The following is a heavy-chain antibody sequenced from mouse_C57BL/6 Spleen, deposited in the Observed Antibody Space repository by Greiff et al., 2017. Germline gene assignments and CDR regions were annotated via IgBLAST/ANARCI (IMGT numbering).Heavy chain of an antibody. Sequence: EVQVVESGGGLVQPGGSLSLSCAASGFTFTDYYMSWVRQPPGKALEWLGFIRNKANGYTTEYSASVKGRFTISRDNSQSILYLQMTALRAEDSATYYCARSHPYDYDPLYYFDYWGQGTTLTVSS. CDR3: ARSHPYDYDPLYYFDY. CDR1: GFTFTDYY. CDR2: IRNKANGYTT. D-gene: IGHD2-4*01. J-gene: IGHJ2*01. V-gene: IGHV7-3*01.